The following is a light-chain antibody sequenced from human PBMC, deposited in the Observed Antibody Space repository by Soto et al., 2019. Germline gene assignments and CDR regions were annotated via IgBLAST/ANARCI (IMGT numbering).Light chain of an antibody. CDR2: STN. CDR1: SSNIGSNT. J-gene: IGLJ2*01. CDR3: AAWDGSLNVVL. V-gene: IGLV1-44*01. Sequence: QSALTQPPSASGTPGQRVTIACSGSSSNIGSNTVNWYQQLPGSAPKLLMYSTNQRPSGVPDRFSGSKSGTSASLAISGLQSEDEAHYYCAAWDGSLNVVLFGGGTKLTVL.